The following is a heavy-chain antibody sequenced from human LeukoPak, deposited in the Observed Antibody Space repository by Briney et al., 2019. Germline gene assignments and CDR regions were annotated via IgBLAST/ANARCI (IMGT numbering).Heavy chain of an antibody. CDR1: GGPFRGYF. CDR2: IHNSGTT. J-gene: IGHJ4*02. Sequence: SETLSLTCAVSGGPFRGYFWSWIRQSSGKGLEWIGEIHNSGTTNYNPSLNSRVTISEDTSKNQFYLNLSSVTAADTAVYYCARRYYYNLGSFPFDFWGQGTLVTVSS. D-gene: IGHD3-10*01. V-gene: IGHV4-34*01. CDR3: ARRYYYNLGSFPFDF.